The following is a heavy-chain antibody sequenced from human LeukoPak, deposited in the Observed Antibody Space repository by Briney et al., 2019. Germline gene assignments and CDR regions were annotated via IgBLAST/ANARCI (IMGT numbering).Heavy chain of an antibody. J-gene: IGHJ3*02. CDR1: GYTFTSYA. D-gene: IGHD2-15*01. V-gene: IGHV1-3*01. CDR3: ARGVVEPQDIVVVVAATRAFDI. CDR2: ISAGNGNT. Sequence: ASVKVSCKASGYTFTSYAIYWVRQAPGQRLEWMGWISAGNGNTKYSQNFQGRVTFISNTSATTAFMELSSLRSEDAAVYYCARGVVEPQDIVVVVAATRAFDIWGQGTMVTVSS.